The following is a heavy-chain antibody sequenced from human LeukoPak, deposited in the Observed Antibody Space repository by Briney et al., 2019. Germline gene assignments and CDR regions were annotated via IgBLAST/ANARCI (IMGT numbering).Heavy chain of an antibody. V-gene: IGHV3-21*01. D-gene: IGHD3-22*01. J-gene: IGHJ3*02. CDR2: ISSKGTYI. CDR1: GFTFSASN. Sequence: GGSLRLSCEVSGFTFSASNMNWVRQAPGKGLEWVSYISSKGTYINYADSVKGRFTISRDNSKNTLYLQMNSLRAEDTAVYYCAKDLAILYDSSGHYPGAFDIWGQGTMVTVSS. CDR3: AKDLAILYDSSGHYPGAFDI.